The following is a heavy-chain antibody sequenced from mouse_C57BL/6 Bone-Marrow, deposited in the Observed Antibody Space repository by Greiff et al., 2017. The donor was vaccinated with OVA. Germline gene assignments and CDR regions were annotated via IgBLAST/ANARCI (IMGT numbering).Heavy chain of an antibody. J-gene: IGHJ4*01. D-gene: IGHD2-4*01. V-gene: IGHV1-53*01. Sequence: QVQLQQPGTELVKPGASVKLSCKASGYTFTSYWMHWVKQRPGQGLEWIGNINPSNGGTNYNEKFKSKATLTVDKSSSTAYMQLSSLTSEDSAVYYCARGGDYDYDEGYAMDYWGQGTSVTVSS. CDR1: GYTFTSYW. CDR3: ARGGDYDYDEGYAMDY. CDR2: INPSNGGT.